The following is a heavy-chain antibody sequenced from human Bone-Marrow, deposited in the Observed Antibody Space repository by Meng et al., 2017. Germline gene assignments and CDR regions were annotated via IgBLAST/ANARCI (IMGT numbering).Heavy chain of an antibody. Sequence: QVQRVLSGAEVKRPGSSVKVSCKASGGTFSSYAISWVRQAPGQGLEWMGGIIPIFGTANYAQKFQGRVTITADESTSTAYMELSSLRSEDTAVYYCARDRYYYDSSGYRFDYWGQGTLVTVSS. CDR2: IIPIFGTA. V-gene: IGHV1-69*01. J-gene: IGHJ4*02. D-gene: IGHD3-22*01. CDR1: GGTFSSYA. CDR3: ARDRYYYDSSGYRFDY.